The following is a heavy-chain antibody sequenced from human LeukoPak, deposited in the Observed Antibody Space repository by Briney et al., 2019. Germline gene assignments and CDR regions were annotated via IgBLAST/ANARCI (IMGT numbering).Heavy chain of an antibody. Sequence: GSLRLSCAASGFTFSSYAMSWIRQPPGKGLEWIGYIYYTGSTNYDPSLKSRLTISVDTSKNQFSLKLSSVTAADTAVYYCARDSHDSSGYPGVLDIWGQGTMVTVSS. D-gene: IGHD3-22*01. CDR2: IYYTGST. J-gene: IGHJ3*02. CDR3: ARDSHDSSGYPGVLDI. CDR1: GFTFSSYA. V-gene: IGHV4-59*12.